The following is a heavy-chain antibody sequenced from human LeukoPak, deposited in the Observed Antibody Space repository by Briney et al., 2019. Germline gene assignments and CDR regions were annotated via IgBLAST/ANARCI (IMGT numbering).Heavy chain of an antibody. CDR1: GYTFTSYG. D-gene: IGHD3-16*02. V-gene: IGHV1-69*04. CDR3: AREGVYSPDPSSYHRHAFDV. J-gene: IGHJ3*01. Sequence: SVKVSCKASGYTFTSYGITWVRQAPGQGLEWMGTIIPTFDVANFAQIFKGRVTITADKSTNTAHLELSSLRSEDTAVYYCAREGVYSPDPSSYHRHAFDVWDKGTVVIVSS. CDR2: IIPTFDVA.